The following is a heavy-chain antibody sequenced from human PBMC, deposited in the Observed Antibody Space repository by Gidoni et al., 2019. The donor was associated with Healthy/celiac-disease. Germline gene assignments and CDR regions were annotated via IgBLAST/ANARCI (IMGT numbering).Heavy chain of an antibody. J-gene: IGHJ6*03. V-gene: IGHV4-39*01. CDR1: GGSISSSSYY. CDR2: IYYSGST. D-gene: IGHD6-13*01. CDR3: ARQQGGSRTLGYMDV. Sequence: QRQLQESGPGLVKPSETLSLTCTVSGGSISSSSYYWGWIRQPPGKGLEWIGSIYYSGSTYYNPSLKSRVTISVDTSKNQFSLKLSSVTAADTAVYYCARQQGGSRTLGYMDVWGKGTTVTVSS.